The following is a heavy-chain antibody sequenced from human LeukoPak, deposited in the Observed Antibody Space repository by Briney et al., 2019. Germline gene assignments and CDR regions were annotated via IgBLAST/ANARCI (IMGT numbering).Heavy chain of an antibody. CDR2: INPNSGGT. CDR3: ARVSAIVVVVAAILYFDY. J-gene: IGHJ4*02. CDR1: GYTLTGYY. V-gene: IGHV1-2*04. Sequence: GASVKVSCKASGYTLTGYYMHWVRQAPGQGLEWMGWINPNSGGTNYAQKFQGWVTMTRDTSISTAYMELSRLRSDDTAVYYCARVSAIVVVVAAILYFDYWGQGTLVTVSS. D-gene: IGHD2-15*01.